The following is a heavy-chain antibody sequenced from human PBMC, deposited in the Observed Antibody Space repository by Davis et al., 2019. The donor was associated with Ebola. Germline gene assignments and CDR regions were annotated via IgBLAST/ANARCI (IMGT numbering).Heavy chain of an antibody. CDR1: GFTFSSYS. J-gene: IGHJ4*02. CDR3: ARAGGHYYDSSGYDY. Sequence: GESLKISCAASGFTFSSYSMNWVRQAPGKGLEWVSSISSSSSYIYYADSVKGRFTISRDNAKNSLYLQMNSLRAEDTAVYYCARAGGHYYDSSGYDYWGQGTLVTVSS. D-gene: IGHD3-22*01. V-gene: IGHV3-21*01. CDR2: ISSSSSYI.